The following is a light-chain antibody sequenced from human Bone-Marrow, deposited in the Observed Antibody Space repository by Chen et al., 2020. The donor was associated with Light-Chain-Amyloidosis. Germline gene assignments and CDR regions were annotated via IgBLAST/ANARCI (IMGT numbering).Light chain of an antibody. CDR2: GSS. CDR3: QQYGTSPLP. J-gene: IGKJ4*01. V-gene: IGKV3-20*01. CDR1: QTISSNY. Sequence: EIVLTQSPGTLSLSPGEGANLSCRASQTISSNYLTWNQQKVGQAPRLLIYGSSSRATGSPDRFTGSGSGTDFTLTINRLEPEDFAMYDCQQYGTSPLPFGGGTKVEIK.